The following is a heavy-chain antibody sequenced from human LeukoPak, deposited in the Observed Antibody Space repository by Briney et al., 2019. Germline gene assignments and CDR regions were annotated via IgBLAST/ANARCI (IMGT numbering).Heavy chain of an antibody. V-gene: IGHV3-23*01. J-gene: IGHJ4*02. CDR2: ISGSGGST. Sequence: GGSLRLSCAASGFTFSSYAMSWVRQAPGKGLEWVSAISGSGGSTYYADSVKGRFTISRDNAKKSLYLQMNSLRAEDTALYYCARDTHYGSNYWGQGTLVTVSS. CDR1: GFTFSSYA. D-gene: IGHD3-10*01. CDR3: ARDTHYGSNY.